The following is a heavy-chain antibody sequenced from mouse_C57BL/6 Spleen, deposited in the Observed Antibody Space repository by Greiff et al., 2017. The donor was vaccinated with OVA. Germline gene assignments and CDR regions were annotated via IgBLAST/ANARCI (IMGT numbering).Heavy chain of an antibody. CDR2: IDPSDSYT. J-gene: IGHJ2*01. CDR1: GYTFTSYW. D-gene: IGHD1-1*01. CDR3: ARHYGSHYFDY. V-gene: IGHV1-50*01. Sequence: VQLQQSGAELVKPGASVKLSCKASGYTFTSYWMQWVKQRPGQGLEWIGEIDPSDSYTNYNQKFKGKATLTVDTSSSTAYMQLSSLTSEDSAVYYCARHYGSHYFDYWGQGTTLTVSS.